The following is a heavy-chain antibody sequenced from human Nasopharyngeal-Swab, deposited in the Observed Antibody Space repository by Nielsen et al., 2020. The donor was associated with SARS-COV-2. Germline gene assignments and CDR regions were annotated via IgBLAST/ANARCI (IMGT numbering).Heavy chain of an antibody. CDR3: ARPGRGYYYYYYMDV. V-gene: IGHV3-21*01. CDR1: GFTLSTYS. J-gene: IGHJ6*03. Sequence: GGSLRLSFVASGFTLSTYSMNWVRLAPGKGLEWVSSISSSSGSIFYADSVKGRFTISRDNAKNSLYLQMDSLRVEDTAVYYCARPGRGYYYYYYMDVWGKGTTVTVSS. CDR2: ISSSSGSI.